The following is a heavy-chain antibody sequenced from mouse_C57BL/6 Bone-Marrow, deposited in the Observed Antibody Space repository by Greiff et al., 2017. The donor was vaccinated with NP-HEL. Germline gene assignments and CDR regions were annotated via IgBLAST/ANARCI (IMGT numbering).Heavy chain of an antibody. J-gene: IGHJ2*01. CDR2: ISSGGSYT. V-gene: IGHV5-6*01. CDR1: GFTFSSYG. CDR3: ARHECFDY. Sequence: EVHLVESGGDLVKPGGSLKLSCAASGFTFSSYGMSWVRQTPDKRLEWVATISSGGSYTYYPDSVKGRFTISRDNAKNTLYLQMSSLKSEDTAMYYCARHECFDYWGQGTTLTVSS.